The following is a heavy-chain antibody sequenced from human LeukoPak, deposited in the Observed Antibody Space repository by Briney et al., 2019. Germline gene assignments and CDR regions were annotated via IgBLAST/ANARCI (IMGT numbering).Heavy chain of an antibody. V-gene: IGHV4-38-2*02. D-gene: IGHD6-13*01. Sequence: SETLSLTCTVSGYSISSGYYWGWIRQPPGKGLEWIGSIYHSGSTYYNPSLKSRVTISVDTSKNQFSLKLSSVTAADTAVYYCARLRYSSSRWFDPWGQGTLVTVSS. CDR3: ARLRYSSSRWFDP. J-gene: IGHJ5*02. CDR1: GYSISSGYY. CDR2: IYHSGST.